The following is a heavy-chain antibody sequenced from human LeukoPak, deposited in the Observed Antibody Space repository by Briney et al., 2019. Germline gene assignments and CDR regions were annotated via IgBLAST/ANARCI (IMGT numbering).Heavy chain of an antibody. CDR3: ARDWGAYYHFFDY. V-gene: IGHV3-7*01. CDR2: VKQDGSER. Sequence: ETLSLTCAVYGGSFSGYYWSWVRQAPGKGLEWVGNVKQDGSERNYVDSVKGRFTISRDSAKKSLYLQMNSLRAEDTAVYYCARDWGAYYHFFDYWGQGTLVTVSS. J-gene: IGHJ4*02. D-gene: IGHD3-22*01. CDR1: GGSFSGYY.